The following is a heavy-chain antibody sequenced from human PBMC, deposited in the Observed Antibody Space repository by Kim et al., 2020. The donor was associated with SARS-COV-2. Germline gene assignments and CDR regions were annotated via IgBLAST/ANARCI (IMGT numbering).Heavy chain of an antibody. CDR2: ISWNSGSI. CDR3: AKEEKAGYFDL. CDR1: GFTFDDYA. V-gene: IGHV3-9*01. J-gene: IGHJ2*01. Sequence: GGSLRLSCAASGFTFDDYAMHWVRQAPGKGLEWVSGISWNSGSIGYADSVKGRFTISRDNAKNSLYLQMNSLRAEDTALYYCAKEEKAGYFDLWGRGTLFTVSS.